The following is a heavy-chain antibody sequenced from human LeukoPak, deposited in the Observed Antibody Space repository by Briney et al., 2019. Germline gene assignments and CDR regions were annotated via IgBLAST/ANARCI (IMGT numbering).Heavy chain of an antibody. V-gene: IGHV4-39*01. CDR3: ARLEIGSYYDY. CDR1: GGSISSSSYY. J-gene: IGHJ4*02. D-gene: IGHD2-21*01. CDR2: IYYRGST. Sequence: SETLSLTCTVSGGSISSSSYYWGWIRQPPGKGLEWIGSIYYRGSTYYNPSLKSRVTISVDTSKNQFSLKLSSVTAADTAVYYCARLEIGSYYDYWGQGTLVTVSS.